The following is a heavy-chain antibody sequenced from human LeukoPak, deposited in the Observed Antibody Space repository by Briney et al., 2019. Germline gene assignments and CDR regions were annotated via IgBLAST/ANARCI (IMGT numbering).Heavy chain of an antibody. CDR3: ARDTTPSSSPSGDAFDI. Sequence: PGGSLRLSCAASGFTFSSYSMNWVRQAPGKGLEWVSYISSSSSTIYYADSVKGRFTISRDNPKNSLYLQMNSLRDEDTAVYYCARDTTPSSSPSGDAFDIWGQGTMVTVSS. V-gene: IGHV3-48*02. CDR2: ISSSSSTI. D-gene: IGHD6-13*01. CDR1: GFTFSSYS. J-gene: IGHJ3*02.